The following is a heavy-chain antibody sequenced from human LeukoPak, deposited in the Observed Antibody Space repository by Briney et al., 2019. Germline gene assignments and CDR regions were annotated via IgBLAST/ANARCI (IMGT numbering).Heavy chain of an antibody. D-gene: IGHD5-18*01. CDR1: GFTFSSYE. V-gene: IGHV3-48*03. CDR2: ISSSGSTI. Sequence: GGSLRLSCAASGFTFSSYEMNWVRQAPGKGLEWVSYISSSGSTIYYADSVKGRFTISSDNAKNSLYLQMNSLRAEDTAVYYCAREGGYSYGFDYWGQGTLVTVSS. CDR3: AREGGYSYGFDY. J-gene: IGHJ4*02.